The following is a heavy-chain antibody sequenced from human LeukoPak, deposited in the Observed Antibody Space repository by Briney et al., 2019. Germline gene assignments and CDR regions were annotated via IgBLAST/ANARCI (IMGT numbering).Heavy chain of an antibody. CDR2: IRYDGSNK. D-gene: IGHD3-22*01. V-gene: IGHV3-30*02. Sequence: PGGSLRLSCAASGFTFSSYGMHWVRQAPGKGLEWVAFIRYDGSNKYYADSVKGRFTISRDNSKNSLYLQMNSLRTEDTALYYCAKDHGAYYYDSSGYYSEGIDYWGQGTLVTVSS. CDR3: AKDHGAYYYDSSGYYSEGIDY. J-gene: IGHJ4*02. CDR1: GFTFSSYG.